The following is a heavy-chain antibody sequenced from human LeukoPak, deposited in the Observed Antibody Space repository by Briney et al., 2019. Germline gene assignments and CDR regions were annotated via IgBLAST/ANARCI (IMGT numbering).Heavy chain of an antibody. J-gene: IGHJ4*02. D-gene: IGHD3-9*01. CDR1: GFTFTNAW. CDR3: STDQGGDILTGC. Sequence: GGSLRLSCAASGFTFTNAWMPWVRQAPGKGLEWVGRIKTKSEGGTKDYAAPVRGRFTISRDDSENTLYLQMNSLKTEDTALYYCSTDQGGDILTGCWGQGTLVTVSS. CDR2: IKTKSEGGTK. V-gene: IGHV3-15*01.